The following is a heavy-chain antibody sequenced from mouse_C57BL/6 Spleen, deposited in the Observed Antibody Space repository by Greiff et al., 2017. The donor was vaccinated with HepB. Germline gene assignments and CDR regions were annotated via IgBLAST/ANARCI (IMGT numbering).Heavy chain of an antibody. J-gene: IGHJ2*01. V-gene: IGHV5-9-1*02. D-gene: IGHD1-1*01. Sequence: EVHLVESGEGLVKPGGSLKLSCAASGFTFSSYAMSWVRQTPEKRLEWVAYISSGGDYIYYADTVKGRFTISRDNARNTLYLQMSSLKSEDTAMYYCTRGGITTVVATGFDYWGQGTTLTVSS. CDR3: TRGGITTVVATGFDY. CDR2: ISSGGDYI. CDR1: GFTFSSYA.